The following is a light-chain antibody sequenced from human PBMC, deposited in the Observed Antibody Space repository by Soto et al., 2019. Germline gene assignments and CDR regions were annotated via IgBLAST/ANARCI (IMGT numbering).Light chain of an antibody. CDR1: QSIGSS. J-gene: IGKJ2*01. CDR2: AAS. Sequence: EIVLTQSPATLSLSPGERATLSCRASQSIGSSLAWYQQTPGQAPRLLIYAASNRATGIPAKFSGSGSGTDFALTISSLAPEDLAVYYCQHHSNWPFTFGQGTKLEIK. CDR3: QHHSNWPFT. V-gene: IGKV3-11*01.